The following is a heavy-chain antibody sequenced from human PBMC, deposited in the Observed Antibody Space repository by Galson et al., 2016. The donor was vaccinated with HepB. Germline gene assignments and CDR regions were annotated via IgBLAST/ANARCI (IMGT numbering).Heavy chain of an antibody. CDR1: GFTYSSYA. J-gene: IGHJ4*02. CDR3: ARDVSGYSGVQ. D-gene: IGHD5-12*01. Sequence: SLRLSCAASGFTYSSYAMSWVRQAPGKGLEWVSAISGSGYSTYYADSVRGRFTISRDNAKKSLFLQMNSLRAEDTAVYYCARDVSGYSGVQWGQGTLVTVST. V-gene: IGHV3-23*01. CDR2: ISGSGYST.